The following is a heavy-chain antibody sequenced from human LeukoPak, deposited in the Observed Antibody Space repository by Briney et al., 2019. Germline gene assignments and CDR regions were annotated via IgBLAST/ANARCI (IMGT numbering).Heavy chain of an antibody. D-gene: IGHD6-19*01. CDR2: ISSSGSTI. J-gene: IGHJ4*02. Sequence: GGSLRLSCAASGFTFSDYCMSWIRQAPGKGLEWVSYISSSGSTIYYADSVKGRFTISRDNAKNSLYLQMNSLRAEDTAVYYCARGLQVPGIAVAGSDYWGQGTLVTVSS. CDR3: ARGLQVPGIAVAGSDY. V-gene: IGHV3-11*01. CDR1: GFTFSDYC.